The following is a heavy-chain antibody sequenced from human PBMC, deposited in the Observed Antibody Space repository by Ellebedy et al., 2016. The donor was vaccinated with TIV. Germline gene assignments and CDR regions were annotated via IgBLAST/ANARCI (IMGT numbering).Heavy chain of an antibody. J-gene: IGHJ3*02. CDR1: GYTFTNYN. CDR2: INPRVGDI. D-gene: IGHD3-22*01. Sequence: ASVKVSCKASGYTFTNYNMHWVRRAPGQGLEWIGIINPRVGDIIYAQRFQGRVTMTRDTSTSTVYMELSSLRSEDTAVYYYARGLFSTAVYDAFDIWGQGTMVTVSS. V-gene: IGHV1-46*01. CDR3: ARGLFSTAVYDAFDI.